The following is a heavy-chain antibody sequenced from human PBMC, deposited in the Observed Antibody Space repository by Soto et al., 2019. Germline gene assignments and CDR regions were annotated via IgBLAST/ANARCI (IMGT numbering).Heavy chain of an antibody. Sequence: EVQLVESGGTLVQPGGSLSLSCAASGFLFSPFWMHWVRQAPGKGLEWVSRINSAGSKTTYADSVKGRFTISRDNAKNTVDLQMNSLRGEDTAVYYCATVATNSYNWLDPWGQGTLVTVSS. D-gene: IGHD5-12*01. J-gene: IGHJ5*02. CDR2: INSAGSKT. CDR3: ATVATNSYNWLDP. CDR1: GFLFSPFW. V-gene: IGHV3-74*01.